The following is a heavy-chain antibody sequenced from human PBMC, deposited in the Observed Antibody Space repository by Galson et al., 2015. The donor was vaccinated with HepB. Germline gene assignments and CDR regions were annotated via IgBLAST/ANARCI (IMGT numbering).Heavy chain of an antibody. CDR1: GFTFSSYS. CDR2: IWYDGSNK. Sequence: SLRLSCAASGFTFSSYSMNWVRQAPGKGLEWVAVIWYDGSNKYYADSVKGRFTISRDNSKNTLYLQMNSLRAEDTAVYYCARDRRVGATGAGFDYWGQGTLVTVSS. V-gene: IGHV3-33*08. CDR3: ARDRRVGATGAGFDY. D-gene: IGHD1-26*01. J-gene: IGHJ4*02.